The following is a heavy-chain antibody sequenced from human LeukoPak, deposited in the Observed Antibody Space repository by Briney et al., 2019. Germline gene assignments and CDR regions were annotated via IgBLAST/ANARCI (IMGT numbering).Heavy chain of an antibody. CDR1: GFTFGSYS. D-gene: IGHD1-7*01. CDR3: ARDRTGNYDAFDV. CDR2: VSYDGSNK. Sequence: PGGSLRLSCVASGFTFGSYSMNWVRQAPGKGLEWVAVVSYDGSNKNYADSVKGRFTISRDNSKNTLYLQMSSLRAEDTALYYCARDRTGNYDAFDVWGQGTTVTVSS. J-gene: IGHJ3*01. V-gene: IGHV3-30*03.